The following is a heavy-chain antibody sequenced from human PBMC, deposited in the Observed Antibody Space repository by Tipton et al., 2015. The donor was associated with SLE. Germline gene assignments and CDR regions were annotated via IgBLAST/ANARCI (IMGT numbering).Heavy chain of an antibody. V-gene: IGHV4-59*01. Sequence: TLSLTCTVSSGSISSSYWSWIRQPPGKGLEWIGYIYHSGSTNYNPSLKSRVTISVGTSKNQFSLKLSSVTAADTAVYYCARGNHRWLPFPFDYWGQGTLVTVSS. D-gene: IGHD6-19*01. CDR2: IYHSGST. CDR1: SGSISSSY. J-gene: IGHJ4*02. CDR3: ARGNHRWLPFPFDY.